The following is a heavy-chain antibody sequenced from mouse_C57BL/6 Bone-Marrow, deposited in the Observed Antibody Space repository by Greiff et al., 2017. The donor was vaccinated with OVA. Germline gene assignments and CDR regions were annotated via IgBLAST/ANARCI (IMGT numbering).Heavy chain of an antibody. CDR2: INPYNGGT. V-gene: IGHV1-19*01. Sequence: VHVKQSGPVLVKPGASVKMSCKASGYTFTDYYMNWVKQSHGKSLEWIGVINPYNGGTSYNQKFKGKATLTVDKSSSTAYMELNSLTSEDSAVYYCARDGYYHYWYFDVWGTGTTVTVSS. CDR1: GYTFTDYY. J-gene: IGHJ1*03. D-gene: IGHD2-3*01. CDR3: ARDGYYHYWYFDV.